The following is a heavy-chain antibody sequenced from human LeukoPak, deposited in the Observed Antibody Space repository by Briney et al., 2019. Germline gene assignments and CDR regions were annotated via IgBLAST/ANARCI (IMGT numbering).Heavy chain of an antibody. J-gene: IGHJ3*02. V-gene: IGHV4-59*01. D-gene: IGHD6-13*01. Sequence: SETLSLTCTVSGGSISSYYWSWIRQPPGKGLEWIGYIYYSGSTNYNPSLKSRVTISVDTSKNQFSLKLSSVTAADTAVYYCARRSAKAQGNAFDIWGQGTMVTVSS. CDR1: GGSISSYY. CDR2: IYYSGST. CDR3: ARRSAKAQGNAFDI.